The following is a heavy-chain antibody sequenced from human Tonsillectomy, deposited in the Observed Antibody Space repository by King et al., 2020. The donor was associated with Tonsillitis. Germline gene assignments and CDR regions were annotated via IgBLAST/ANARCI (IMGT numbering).Heavy chain of an antibody. J-gene: IGHJ4*02. CDR3: ARGSSRRGYSGYKTQRY. CDR2: IWYDGSNK. CDR1: GFTFSSYG. Sequence: VQLVESGGGVVQPGRSLRLSCAASGFTFSSYGMHWVRQAPGKGLEWVAVIWYDGSNKYYADSVKGRFTISRDNSKNTLYLQMNSLRAEDTAVYYCARGSSRRGYSGYKTQRYWGQGTLVTVSS. D-gene: IGHD5-12*01. V-gene: IGHV3-33*01.